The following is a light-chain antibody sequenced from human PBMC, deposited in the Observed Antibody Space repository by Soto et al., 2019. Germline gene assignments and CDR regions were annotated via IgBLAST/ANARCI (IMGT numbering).Light chain of an antibody. V-gene: IGLV2-14*01. CDR2: GVN. Sequence: SVLPQPASVSGSPGQSITVSCTGSSSDFGDDKYVSWYQQQPGKGPNLLIYGVNSRPSGISNRFSGSKSGNTASLTISGLQVEDEAEYFCGSFTTSRIWVFGGGTKVTVL. CDR3: GSFTTSRIWV. CDR1: SSDFGDDKY. J-gene: IGLJ3*02.